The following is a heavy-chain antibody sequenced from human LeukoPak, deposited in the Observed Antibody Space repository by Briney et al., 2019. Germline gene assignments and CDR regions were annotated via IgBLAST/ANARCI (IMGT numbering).Heavy chain of an antibody. CDR2: LTNSGGSCVVT. V-gene: IGHV3-23*01. CDR1: GFTFSTYA. J-gene: IGHJ4*02. CDR3: AKAMSTDHYDSRGFYRVDFDS. Sequence: GGSLRLSCAASGFTFSTYAMSWVRQAPGKGLEWVSALTNSGGSCVVTYYADSVKRRFIISRDNSKSTLYLQLSSLRAEDTAVYYCAKAMSTDHYDSRGFYRVDFDSWGQGTLVTVSS. D-gene: IGHD3-22*01.